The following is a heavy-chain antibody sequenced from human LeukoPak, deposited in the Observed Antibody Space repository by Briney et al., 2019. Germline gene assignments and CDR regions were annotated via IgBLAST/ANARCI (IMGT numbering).Heavy chain of an antibody. CDR1: GFTFNDYA. D-gene: IGHD3-3*01. CDR3: ARETTYYDFWSGYDYYYYYMDV. J-gene: IGHJ6*03. Sequence: GGSLRLSCAASGFTFNDYAMHWVRQAPGKGLEWVSGISWNSGSIGYADSVKGRFTISRDNAKNSLYLQMNSLRAEDTAVYYCARETTYYDFWSGYDYYYYYMDVWGKGTTVTVSS. CDR2: ISWNSGSI. V-gene: IGHV3-9*01.